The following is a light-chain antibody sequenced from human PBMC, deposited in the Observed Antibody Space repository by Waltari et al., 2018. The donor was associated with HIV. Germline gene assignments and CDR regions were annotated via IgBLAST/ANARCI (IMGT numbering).Light chain of an antibody. J-gene: IGKJ3*01. V-gene: IGKV1-12*01. CDR2: AAS. CDR3: QQANTFPCT. Sequence: IHLTQSPSSVSASVGDSLTITCRASQCISRWLAWYQQKPGKAPKHLSYAASSLQSGVPSRFRGNGSETDVTLTISSLQPEDFATYYCQQANTFPCTFGPGTKVHIK. CDR1: QCISRW.